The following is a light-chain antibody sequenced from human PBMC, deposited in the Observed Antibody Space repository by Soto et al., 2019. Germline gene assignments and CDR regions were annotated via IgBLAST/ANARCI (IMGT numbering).Light chain of an antibody. J-gene: IGLJ2*01. CDR2: DVS. CDR3: SSYTRSDTGV. V-gene: IGLV2-14*01. CDR1: SSDVGGYNY. Sequence: QSVLTQPASVSGSPGQSITISCTGTSSDVGGYNYVSWYQQHPGKAPKLIIYDVSNRPSGVSNRFSGSKSGNTASLTISGLQDEDEADYYCSSYTRSDTGVFGGGTKLTVL.